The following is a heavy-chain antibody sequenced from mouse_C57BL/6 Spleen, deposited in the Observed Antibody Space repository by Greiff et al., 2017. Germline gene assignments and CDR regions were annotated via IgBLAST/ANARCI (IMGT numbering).Heavy chain of an antibody. CDR1: GYSITSGYY. J-gene: IGHJ1*03. Sequence: ESGPGLVKPSQSLSLTCSVTGYSITSGYYWNWIRQFPGNKLEWMGYISYDGSNNYNPSLKNRISITRDTSKNQFFLKLNSVTTADTATYDCARPPSRSWYFDVWGTGTTVTVSA. V-gene: IGHV3-6*01. CDR3: ARPPSRSWYFDV. CDR2: ISYDGSN.